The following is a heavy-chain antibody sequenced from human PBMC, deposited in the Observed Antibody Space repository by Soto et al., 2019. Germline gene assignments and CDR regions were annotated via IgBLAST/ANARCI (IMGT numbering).Heavy chain of an antibody. CDR1: GFTFSSYE. CDR2: ISSSGSTI. D-gene: IGHD2-2*02. V-gene: IGHV3-48*03. CDR3: ARDGSGYCSSTSCYTRPDYYYYYYGMDV. J-gene: IGHJ6*02. Sequence: SLRLSCAASGFTFSSYEMNWVRQAPGKGLEWVSYISSSGSTIYYADSVKGRFTISRDNAKNSLYLQMNSLRAEDTAVYYCARDGSGYCSSTSCYTRPDYYYYYYGMDVWGQGTTVTVSS.